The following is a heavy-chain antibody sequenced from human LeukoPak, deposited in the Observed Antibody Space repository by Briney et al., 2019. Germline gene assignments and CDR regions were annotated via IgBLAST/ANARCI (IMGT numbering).Heavy chain of an antibody. CDR2: ISYDGSNK. CDR3: ARDHGYGDYGLDY. CDR1: GFTFSSYA. J-gene: IGHJ4*02. D-gene: IGHD4-17*01. Sequence: GGSLRLSCAASGFTFSSYAMHWVRQAPGKGLEWVAVISYDGSNKYYADSVKGRFTISRDNSKNTLYPQMNSLSEDTAVYYCARDHGYGDYGLDYWGQGTLVTVSS. V-gene: IGHV3-30*01.